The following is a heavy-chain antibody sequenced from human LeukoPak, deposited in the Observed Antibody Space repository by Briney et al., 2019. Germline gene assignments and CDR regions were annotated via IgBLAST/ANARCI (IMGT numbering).Heavy chain of an antibody. Sequence: SVTVSFKSSGSTFNSYAISWVRQARGQGLEWMGGIIPMSDTANYPQKFRGRLTITADIPTSTVYMELSSLRSEDTAVYYCAREDDTGRYMGDDAFDIWGQGTMVTVSS. CDR2: IIPMSDTA. CDR3: AREDDTGRYMGDDAFDI. V-gene: IGHV1-69*06. D-gene: IGHD1-26*01. CDR1: GSTFNSYA. J-gene: IGHJ3*02.